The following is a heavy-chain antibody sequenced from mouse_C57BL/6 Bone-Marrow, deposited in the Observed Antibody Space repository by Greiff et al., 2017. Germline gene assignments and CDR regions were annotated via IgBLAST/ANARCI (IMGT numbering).Heavy chain of an antibody. D-gene: IGHD2-14*01. J-gene: IGHJ4*01. CDR3: ARNDHRCYAMDY. V-gene: IGHV5-15*01. CDR1: GFTFSDYG. CDR2: ISNLAYSI. Sequence: EVKLMESGGGLVQPGGSLKLSCAASGFTFSDYGMAWVRPAPRKGPEWVAFISNLAYSIYYADTVTGRFTISRENAKNTLYLEMSSLRSEDTAMYYCARNDHRCYAMDYWGQGTSVTVSS.